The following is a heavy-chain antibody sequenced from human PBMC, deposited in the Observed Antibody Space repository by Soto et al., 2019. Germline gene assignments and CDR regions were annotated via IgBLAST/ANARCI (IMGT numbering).Heavy chain of an antibody. J-gene: IGHJ6*02. Sequence: ASVKVSCKASGGTFSSYAISWVRQAPGQGLEWMGGIIPIFGTANYAQKFQGRVTITADKSTSTAYMELSSLRSEDTAAYYCAGDGSGSGGYYYYGMDVWGQGTTVTVSS. CDR1: GGTFSSYA. D-gene: IGHD3-10*01. CDR3: AGDGSGSGGYYYYGMDV. V-gene: IGHV1-69*06. CDR2: IIPIFGTA.